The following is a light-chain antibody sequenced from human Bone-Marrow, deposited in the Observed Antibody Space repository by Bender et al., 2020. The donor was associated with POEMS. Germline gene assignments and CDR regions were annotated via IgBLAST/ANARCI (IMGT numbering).Light chain of an antibody. J-gene: IGLJ2*01. V-gene: IGLV3-21*02. CDR3: QAWDTSSVV. CDR1: NIGSKT. CDR2: DDS. Sequence: SYVLTQPPSVSVAPGQTATITCGGDNIGSKTVHWYKQEPGQAPVLVVYDDSQRPPGIPERFSGSNSGNIATLTISGTQALDEADYYCQAWDTSSVVFGGGTKLTVL.